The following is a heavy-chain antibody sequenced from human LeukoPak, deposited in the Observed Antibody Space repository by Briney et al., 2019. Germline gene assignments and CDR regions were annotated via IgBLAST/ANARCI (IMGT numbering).Heavy chain of an antibody. V-gene: IGHV4-61*02. Sequence: SETLSLTCTVSGGSISSGSYYWSWIRQPAGKGLEWIGRIYTSGSTNYNPSLKSRVTISVDTSKNQFSLKLSSVTAADTAVYYCAGGYDSSTDAFDIWGQGTMVTVSS. CDR3: AGGYDSSTDAFDI. J-gene: IGHJ3*02. CDR1: GGSISSGSYY. D-gene: IGHD3-22*01. CDR2: IYTSGST.